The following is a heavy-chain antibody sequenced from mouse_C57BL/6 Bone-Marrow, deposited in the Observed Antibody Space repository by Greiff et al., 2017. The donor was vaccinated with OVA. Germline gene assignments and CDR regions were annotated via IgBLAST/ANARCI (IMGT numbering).Heavy chain of an antibody. CDR2: INPNNGGT. CDR1: GYTFTDYY. CDR3: ARGGYYDYIYAMDY. V-gene: IGHV1-26*01. J-gene: IGHJ4*01. Sequence: VQLQQSGPELVKPGASVKISCKASGYTFTDYYMNWVKQSHGKSLEWIGDINPNNGGTSYNQKFKGKATLTVDKSSSTAYMELRSLTSEDSAVYYCARGGYYDYIYAMDYWGQGTSVTVSS. D-gene: IGHD2-4*01.